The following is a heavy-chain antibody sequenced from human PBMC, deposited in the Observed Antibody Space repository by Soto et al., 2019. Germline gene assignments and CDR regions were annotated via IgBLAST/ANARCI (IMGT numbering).Heavy chain of an antibody. Sequence: QITLKESGPTLVKPTQTLTLTCTFSGFSLSTSGVGVAWIRQPPGKALEWLALIYCDDDKRYRPSLESRLTITKDTYKNQVVLTMTNMDSVDTATYYCAYLPCSGGSCYWVSLSGMDVWGQGTTVTVSS. CDR3: AYLPCSGGSCYWVSLSGMDV. J-gene: IGHJ6*02. D-gene: IGHD2-15*01. CDR1: GFSLSTSGVG. V-gene: IGHV2-5*02. CDR2: IYCDDDK.